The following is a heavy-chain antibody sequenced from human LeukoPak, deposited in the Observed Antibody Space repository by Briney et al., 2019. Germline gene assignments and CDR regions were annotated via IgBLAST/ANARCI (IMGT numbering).Heavy chain of an antibody. CDR3: ARRRRRSSSSPIDY. CDR1: GGSFSGYS. Sequence: SETLSLTCAVYGGSFSGYSWTWIRQSPGKGLDWLGEINHTGRTNYNPSLKSRVTISVDTSKNQFSLKLSSVTAADTAVYYCARRRRRSSSSPIDYWGQGTLVTVSS. V-gene: IGHV4-34*01. D-gene: IGHD6-6*01. J-gene: IGHJ4*02. CDR2: INHTGRT.